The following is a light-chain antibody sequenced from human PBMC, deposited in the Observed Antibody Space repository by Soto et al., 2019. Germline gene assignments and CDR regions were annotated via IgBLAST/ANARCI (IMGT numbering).Light chain of an antibody. Sequence: QMTQDPSSLSASVEDRVILTCRASQSISNHLNWYQQKPGKAPKVLIYDVSRLESGVPSRFSGSGSGTDFSLTISSLHPEDVATYYCQQVDSYPRTFGQGTKVDIK. CDR3: QQVDSYPRT. CDR1: QSISNH. J-gene: IGKJ1*01. CDR2: DVS. V-gene: IGKV1-13*02.